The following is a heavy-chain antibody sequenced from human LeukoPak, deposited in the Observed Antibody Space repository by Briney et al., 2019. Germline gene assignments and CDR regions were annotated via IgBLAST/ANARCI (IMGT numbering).Heavy chain of an antibody. CDR2: ISAYNGNT. D-gene: IGHD3-16*02. CDR1: GYTFTSYG. V-gene: IGHV1-18*01. J-gene: IGHJ5*02. Sequence: GASVTVSCMASGYTFTSYGISWVRQAPGQGLEWMGWISAYNGNTNYAQKLQGRVTMTTDTSTSTAYMELRSLRSDDTAVYYCARGGLGLRLGELSSPWGQGTLVTVSS. CDR3: ARGGLGLRLGELSSP.